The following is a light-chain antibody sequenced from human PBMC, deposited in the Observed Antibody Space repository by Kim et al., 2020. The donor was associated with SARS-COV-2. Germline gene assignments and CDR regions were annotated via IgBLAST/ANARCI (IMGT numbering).Light chain of an antibody. CDR2: AAS. CDR3: LQDYTYPVT. V-gene: IGKV1-6*01. J-gene: IGKJ5*01. CDR1: QGIGND. Sequence: AIQVTQSPSSLSASVGDRVTITCRASQGIGNDLGWYQQKPGRAPKLLIYAASTLQSGVPSRFSGSGSGTDFTLTISSLQPEDFATYYCLQDYTYPVTFGQGTRREIK.